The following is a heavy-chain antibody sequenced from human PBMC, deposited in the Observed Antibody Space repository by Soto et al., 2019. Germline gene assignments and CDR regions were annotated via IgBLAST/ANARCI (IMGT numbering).Heavy chain of an antibody. D-gene: IGHD2-2*01. CDR2: IDPSDSYT. Sequence: GESLKISCKGSGYSFTSYWISWGRQMPGKGLEWMGRIDPSDSYTNYSPSFQGHVTISADKSISTAYLQWSSLKASDTAMYYCARPKFCSSTSCPYYYGMDVWGQGTTVTVSS. V-gene: IGHV5-10-1*01. CDR3: ARPKFCSSTSCPYYYGMDV. J-gene: IGHJ6*02. CDR1: GYSFTSYW.